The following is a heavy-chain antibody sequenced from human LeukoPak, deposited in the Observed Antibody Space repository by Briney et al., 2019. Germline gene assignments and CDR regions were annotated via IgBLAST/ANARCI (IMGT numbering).Heavy chain of an antibody. J-gene: IGHJ6*04. CDR3: SRNPLYCSGGSCSFPRFYYYGMDV. V-gene: IGHV3-49*04. CDR2: IRTKAYGGTT. CDR1: RFTFGDYG. D-gene: IGHD2-15*01. Sequence: GGSLRLSCTTSRFTFGDYGMTWVSQALGKGLGWVGFIRTKAYGGTTGYAASVNARFIISRDDSMSIAYLQMNSLKTEDTAVYYCSRNPLYCSGGSCSFPRFYYYGMDVWGKGTTVTVSS.